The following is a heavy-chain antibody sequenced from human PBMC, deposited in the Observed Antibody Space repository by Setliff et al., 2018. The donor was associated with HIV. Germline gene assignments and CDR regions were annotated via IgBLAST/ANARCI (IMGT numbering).Heavy chain of an antibody. CDR1: EFNFNAYA. J-gene: IGHJ3*02. D-gene: IGHD2-15*01. CDR2: IRENAYGGTT. CDR3: TTGYCSGGSCSFDI. Sequence: GGSLRLSCTGSEFNFNAYAMSWVRQAPGKGLEWVGLIRENAYGGTTEHAASVRGRFTISRDDSKSIAYLQMNSVQTEDTAVYYCTTGYCSGGSCSFDIWGQGTMVTVSS. V-gene: IGHV3-49*04.